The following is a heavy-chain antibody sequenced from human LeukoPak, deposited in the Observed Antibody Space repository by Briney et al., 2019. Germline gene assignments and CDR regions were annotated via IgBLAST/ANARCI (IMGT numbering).Heavy chain of an antibody. CDR2: INPNSGDT. J-gene: IGHJ5*02. V-gene: IGHV1-2*02. CDR3: ARPSFVTATTNWFDP. Sequence: ASVKVSCKASGYTFINHYIHWVRQAPGQGLEWMGWINPNSGDTNYAQKFQGRVTMTRDTSISTAYMELSRLRSDDTAVYYCARPSFVTATTNWFDPWGQGTLVTVSS. CDR1: GYTFINHY. D-gene: IGHD2-21*02.